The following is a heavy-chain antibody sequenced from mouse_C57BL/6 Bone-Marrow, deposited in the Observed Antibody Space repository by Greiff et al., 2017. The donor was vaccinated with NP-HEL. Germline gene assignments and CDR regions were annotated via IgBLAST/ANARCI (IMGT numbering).Heavy chain of an antibody. CDR2: INPNNGGT. V-gene: IGHV1-26*01. J-gene: IGHJ2*01. D-gene: IGHD1-1*01. CDR1: GYTFTDYY. CDR3: ARRGITTVWFDY. Sequence: VQLQQSGPELVKPGASVKISCKASGYTFTDYYMNWVKQSHGKSLEWIGDINPNNGGTSYNQKFKGKATLTVDKSSSTAYMELRSLTSEDSAVYYCARRGITTVWFDYWGQGTTLTVSS.